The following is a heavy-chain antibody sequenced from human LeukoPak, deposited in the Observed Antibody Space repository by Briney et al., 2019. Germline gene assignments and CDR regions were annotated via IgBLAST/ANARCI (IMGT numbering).Heavy chain of an antibody. CDR2: INPDGSTT. CDR3: ARVSIGWYHFDY. Sequence: GGSLRLSCAASGFTFITYWMHWVRQAPGKGLVWVSRINPDGSTTSYADSVKGRFTVSRDNAKNTLYLQMNSLRAGDTAVYYCARVSIGWYHFDYWGQGTLVTVSS. D-gene: IGHD6-19*01. V-gene: IGHV3-74*01. J-gene: IGHJ4*02. CDR1: GFTFITYW.